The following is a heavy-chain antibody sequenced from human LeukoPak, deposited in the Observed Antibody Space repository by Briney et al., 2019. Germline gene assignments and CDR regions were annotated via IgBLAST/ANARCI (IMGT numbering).Heavy chain of an antibody. CDR1: GFTFSSYN. CDR3: ATEGSFDY. J-gene: IGHJ4*02. V-gene: IGHV3-21*01. CDR2: ISGSSTYT. Sequence: PGGSLRLSCAASGFTFSSYNMNWVRQAPGKGLEWVSAISGSSTYTYYADSVKGRFTISRDNSKNTLYLQMNSLRAEDTAVYYCATEGSFDYWGQGTLVTVSS.